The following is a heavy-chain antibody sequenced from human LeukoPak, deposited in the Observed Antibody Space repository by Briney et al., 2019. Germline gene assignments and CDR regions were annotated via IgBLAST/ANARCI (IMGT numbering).Heavy chain of an antibody. CDR2: INHSGST. V-gene: IGHV4-34*01. Sequence: SETLSLTCAVYGGSFSGYYWSWIRQPPGKGLEWIGEINHSGSTNYNPSLKSRVTISVDTSKNQFSLKLSSVTAADTAVYYCARGYDGGTAMAHDYWGQGTLVTVSS. CDR3: ARGYDGGTAMAHDY. D-gene: IGHD5-18*01. CDR1: GGSFSGYY. J-gene: IGHJ4*02.